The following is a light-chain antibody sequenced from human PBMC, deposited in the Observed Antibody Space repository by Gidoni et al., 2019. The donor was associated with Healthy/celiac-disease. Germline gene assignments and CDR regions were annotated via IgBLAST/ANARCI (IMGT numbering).Light chain of an antibody. J-gene: IGLJ2*01. CDR1: SSDVGGYNY. Sequence: QSALTQPASVSGSPGQSITISCTGTSSDVGGYNYVSWYQQHPGKAPKLMIYEVSKRPSGVSNRFSGSKSGNTASLTISGLQAEDEADYYCSSYTSSSTLVFGGGTKLTV. CDR3: SSYTSSSTLV. V-gene: IGLV2-14*01. CDR2: EVS.